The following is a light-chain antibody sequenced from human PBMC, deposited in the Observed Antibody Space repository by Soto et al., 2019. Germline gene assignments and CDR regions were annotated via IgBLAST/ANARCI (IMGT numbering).Light chain of an antibody. CDR2: GAS. CDR1: QSVSSTY. CDR3: QQYDRPPIT. Sequence: IVLTQSPGTLSLSPGESATLSCRASQSVSSTYLAWYQHKPGQAPRLLVSGASRRATGIPDRFSGGGAGTDFTLTISRLQPEDSALYFCQQYDRPPITFGQGTRLEIK. V-gene: IGKV3-20*01. J-gene: IGKJ5*01.